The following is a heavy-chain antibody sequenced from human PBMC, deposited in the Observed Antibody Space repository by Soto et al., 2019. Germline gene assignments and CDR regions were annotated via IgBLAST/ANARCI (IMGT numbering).Heavy chain of an antibody. CDR2: ISGSGGST. V-gene: IGHV3-23*01. Sequence: PGGSRRLSCAASGFPFSSYAMSWVRQAPGKGLEWVSAISGSGGSTYYADSVKGRFTISRDNSKNTLYLQMNSLRAEDTAVYYCAKAYCGGDCYHLEYFQHWGQGTLVTVSS. D-gene: IGHD2-21*02. CDR1: GFPFSSYA. J-gene: IGHJ1*01. CDR3: AKAYCGGDCYHLEYFQH.